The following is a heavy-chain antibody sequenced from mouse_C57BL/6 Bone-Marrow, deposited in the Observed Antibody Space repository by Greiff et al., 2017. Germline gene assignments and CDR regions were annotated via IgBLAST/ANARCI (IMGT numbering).Heavy chain of an antibody. CDR2: ISSGGSYT. CDR3: ARPLDSSGYWFAY. D-gene: IGHD3-2*02. Sequence: EVQGVESGGDLVKPGGSLKLSCAASGFTFSSYGMSWVRQTPDKRLEWVATISSGGSYTYYPDSVKGRFTISRDNAKNTLFLQMSSLKSEDTAMYYCARPLDSSGYWFAYWGQGTLVTVSA. V-gene: IGHV5-6*01. CDR1: GFTFSSYG. J-gene: IGHJ3*01.